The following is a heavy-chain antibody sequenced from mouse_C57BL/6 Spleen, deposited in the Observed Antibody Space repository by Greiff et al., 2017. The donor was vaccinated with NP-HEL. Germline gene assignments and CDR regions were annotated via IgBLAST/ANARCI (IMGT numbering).Heavy chain of an antibody. CDR1: GYTFTSYW. CDR2: INPSNGGT. CDR3: ARSRDYDPPFDY. V-gene: IGHV1-53*01. J-gene: IGHJ2*01. D-gene: IGHD2-4*01. Sequence: QVQLQQPGTELVKPGASVKLSCTASGYTFTSYWMHWVKQRPGQGLEWLGNINPSNGGTNYNEKFKSKATLTVDKSSSTAYMQLSSLTSEDSAVDYCARSRDYDPPFDYWGQGTTLTVSS.